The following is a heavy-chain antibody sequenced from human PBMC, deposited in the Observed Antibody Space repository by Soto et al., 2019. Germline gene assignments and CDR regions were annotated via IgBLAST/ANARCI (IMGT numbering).Heavy chain of an antibody. J-gene: IGHJ4*02. CDR1: GFTFSSYP. D-gene: IGHD1-20*01. Sequence: QVQIVESGGGVVQPGRSLRLSCAASGFTFSSYPMHWVRQAPGKGLEWVTVISYDGSSQSYADSVKGRFTISRDNSKDTLYLQMHSLRFEDTAVYYCARGPITQTSFIDHWGQGTLVTVSS. CDR2: ISYDGSSQ. CDR3: ARGPITQTSFIDH. V-gene: IGHV3-30-3*01.